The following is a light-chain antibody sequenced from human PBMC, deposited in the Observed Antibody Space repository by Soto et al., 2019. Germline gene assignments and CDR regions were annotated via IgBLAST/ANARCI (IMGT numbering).Light chain of an antibody. CDR1: SSNIGSNT. J-gene: IGLJ2*01. V-gene: IGLV1-44*01. CDR2: SNN. CDR3: AAWDDSLNGQVV. Sequence: QSVLTQPPSASGTPGQRVTISCSGSSSNIGSNTVNWYQQLPGTAPKLLIYSNNQRPSGVPDRFSGSKSGTSASLATSGLQSEDEAEYYCAAWDDSLNGQVVFGGGTKVTVL.